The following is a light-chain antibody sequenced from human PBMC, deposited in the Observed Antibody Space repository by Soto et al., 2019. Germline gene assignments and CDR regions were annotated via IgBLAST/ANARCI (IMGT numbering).Light chain of an antibody. CDR1: QSVSSSY. CDR2: GAS. J-gene: IGKJ5*01. CDR3: QQYGSSLSIT. Sequence: EIVLTQSPGTLSLSPGERVTLSCRASQSVSSSYLAWYQQKPGQAPRLLIYGASSRATGIPDWFSGSGSGTDFTLTISRLEPEDFAVYYCQQYGSSLSITFGQGTRLENK. V-gene: IGKV3-20*01.